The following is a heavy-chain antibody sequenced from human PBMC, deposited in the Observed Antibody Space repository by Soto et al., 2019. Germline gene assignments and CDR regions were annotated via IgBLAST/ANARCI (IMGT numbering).Heavy chain of an antibody. CDR2: IKSKTDGGTT. CDR3: TTVDCTNGVGYMAQYYYYYYMDV. Sequence: PGGSLRLSCAASGFTFSNAWMSWVRQAPGKGLEWVGRIKSKTDGGTTDYAAPVKGRFTISRDDSKNTLYLQMNSLKTEDTAVYYCTTVDCTNGVGYMAQYYYYYYMDVWGKGTTVTVSS. CDR1: GFTFSNAW. J-gene: IGHJ6*03. V-gene: IGHV3-15*01. D-gene: IGHD2-8*01.